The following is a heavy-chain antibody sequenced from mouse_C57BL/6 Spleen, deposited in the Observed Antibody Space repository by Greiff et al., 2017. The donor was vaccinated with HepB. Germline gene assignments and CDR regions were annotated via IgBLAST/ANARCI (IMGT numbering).Heavy chain of an antibody. CDR2: IRNKANGYTT. D-gene: IGHD2-4*01. CDR3: ARSYYDYFDY. J-gene: IGHJ2*01. CDR1: GFTFTDYY. V-gene: IGHV7-3*01. Sequence: EVMLVESGGGLVQPGGSLSLSCAASGFTFTDYYMSWVRQPPGKALEWLGFIRNKANGYTTEYSASVKGRFTISRDNSQSILYLQMNALRAEDSATYYCARSYYDYFDYWGQGTTRTVSS.